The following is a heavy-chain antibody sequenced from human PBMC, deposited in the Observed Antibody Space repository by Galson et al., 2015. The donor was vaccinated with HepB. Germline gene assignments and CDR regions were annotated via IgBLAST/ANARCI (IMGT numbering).Heavy chain of an antibody. CDR3: ARALTVLGEYYFDS. V-gene: IGHV1-18*01. CDR1: GFTLSSYS. Sequence: SVKVSCKASGFTLSSYSLTWVRQAPGQGLEWMGWISAYNGKTHFGQSVQGRLTLTTDTSTSTGYMELRNLKSDDTAVYYCARALTVLGEYYFDSWGQGTQVTVSS. J-gene: IGHJ4*02. CDR2: ISAYNGKT. D-gene: IGHD2/OR15-2a*01.